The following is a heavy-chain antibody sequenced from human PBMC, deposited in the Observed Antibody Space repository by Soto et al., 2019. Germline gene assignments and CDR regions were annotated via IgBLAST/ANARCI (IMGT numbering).Heavy chain of an antibody. Sequence: ASVKVSCKASGYTFTSYGISWVRQAPGQGLEWMGWISAYNGNTNYAQKLQGRVTMTTDTSTSTAYMELRSLRSDDTAVYYCARGNYYDSSGPPGYNWFDPWGQGTLVTVSS. D-gene: IGHD3-22*01. CDR3: ARGNYYDSSGPPGYNWFDP. J-gene: IGHJ5*02. CDR2: ISAYNGNT. V-gene: IGHV1-18*01. CDR1: GYTFTSYG.